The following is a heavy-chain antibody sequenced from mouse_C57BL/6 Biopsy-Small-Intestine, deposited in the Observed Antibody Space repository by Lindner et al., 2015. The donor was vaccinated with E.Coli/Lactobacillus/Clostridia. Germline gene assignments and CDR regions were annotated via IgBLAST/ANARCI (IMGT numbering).Heavy chain of an antibody. J-gene: IGHJ1*03. CDR2: ISYSGRT. CDR3: ARSLLYSSNSYWYFDV. CDR1: GCSITSDY. D-gene: IGHD2-5*01. V-gene: IGHV3-8*01. Sequence: VQLQESGPGLAKPSQSLSLTCSVTGCSITSDYWNWIRKFPGNKLEYMGYISYSGRTYYNPSLKSRISITRDTSKNQYYLQLDSVTTEDTATYYCARSLLYSSNSYWYFDVWGTGTTVTVSS.